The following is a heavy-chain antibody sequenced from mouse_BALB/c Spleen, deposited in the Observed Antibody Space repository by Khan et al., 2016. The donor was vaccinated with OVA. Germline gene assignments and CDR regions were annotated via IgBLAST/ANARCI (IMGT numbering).Heavy chain of an antibody. J-gene: IGHJ2*01. CDR1: GYTFTTYW. CDR2: INPTSGYT. CDR3: TGDRIDY. V-gene: IGHV1-7*01. Sequence: QVQLQQSGAELAKPGASVKMSCKASGYTFTTYWMHWVQQRPGQGLEWIGYINPTSGYTDYNDKFKDRATLSADKSSSTAYMQLNSLTSEDSAVYYCTGDRIDYWGQGTTLTVSS.